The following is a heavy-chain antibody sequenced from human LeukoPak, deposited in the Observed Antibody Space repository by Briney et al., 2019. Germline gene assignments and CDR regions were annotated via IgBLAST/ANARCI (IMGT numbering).Heavy chain of an antibody. J-gene: IGHJ6*02. Sequence: ASVKVSCNAYGHTFTSYDINWVRQATGQGLEWMGWMNPNSGNTGYAQKFQGRVTMTRNTSISTAYMELSSLRSEDTAVYYCARGIVVVPAAILVFSMDVWGQGTTVTVSS. V-gene: IGHV1-8*01. D-gene: IGHD2-2*01. CDR1: GHTFTSYD. CDR2: MNPNSGNT. CDR3: ARGIVVVPAAILVFSMDV.